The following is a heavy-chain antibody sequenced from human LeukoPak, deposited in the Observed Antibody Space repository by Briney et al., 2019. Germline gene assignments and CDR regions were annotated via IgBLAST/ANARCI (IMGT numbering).Heavy chain of an antibody. D-gene: IGHD1-7*01. CDR2: INAGNGNT. CDR3: ARDRITGTTRWFDP. Sequence: ASVKVSCKASGGTFSSYSISWVRQAPGQRLEWMGWINAGNGNTKYSQKFQGRVTITRDTSASTAYMELSSLRSEDTAVYYCARDRITGTTRWFDPWGQGTLVTVSS. J-gene: IGHJ5*02. V-gene: IGHV1-3*01. CDR1: GGTFSSYS.